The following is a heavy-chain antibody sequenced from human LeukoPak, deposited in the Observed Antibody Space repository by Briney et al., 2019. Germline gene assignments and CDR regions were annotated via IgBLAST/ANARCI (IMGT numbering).Heavy chain of an antibody. CDR1: GFTFSSYG. Sequence: GRSLRLSCAASGFTFSSYGMHWVRQAPGKGLEWVAVIWYDGSNKYYADSVKGRFTISRDNSKNTLYLQMNSLRAEDTAVYYCAKDRPSWALGYCSGGSCYSPDSVYWGQGTLVTVSS. CDR3: AKDRPSWALGYCSGGSCYSPDSVY. D-gene: IGHD2-15*01. J-gene: IGHJ4*02. V-gene: IGHV3-33*06. CDR2: IWYDGSNK.